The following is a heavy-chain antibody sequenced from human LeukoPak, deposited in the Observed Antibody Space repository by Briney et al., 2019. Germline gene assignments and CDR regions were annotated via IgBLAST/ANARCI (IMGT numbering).Heavy chain of an antibody. J-gene: IGHJ6*03. CDR3: ARGVCIAAAMDV. CDR1: GYTFTRYD. Sequence: ASVKVSCKASGYTFTRYDINWVRQATGQGLEWMGWMNPNSGNTGYAQKFQGRVTMTRNTSISTAYMELSSLRSEDTAVYYCARGVCIAAAMDVWGRGTTVTVSS. CDR2: MNPNSGNT. D-gene: IGHD6-6*01. V-gene: IGHV1-8*01.